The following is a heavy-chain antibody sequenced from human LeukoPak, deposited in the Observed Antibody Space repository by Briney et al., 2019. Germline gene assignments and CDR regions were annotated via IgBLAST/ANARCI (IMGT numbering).Heavy chain of an antibody. V-gene: IGHV3-7*04. CDR3: ARAVSSGYAEELDY. J-gene: IGHJ4*02. D-gene: IGHD3-22*01. CDR1: GFTFSSYW. Sequence: GGSLRLSCAASGFTFSSYWMSWVRQAPGKGLEWVANIKQDGSEKYYVDSVKGRFTISRDNAKNSLYLQMNSLRAEDTAVYYCARAVSSGYAEELDYWGQGTLVTVSS. CDR2: IKQDGSEK.